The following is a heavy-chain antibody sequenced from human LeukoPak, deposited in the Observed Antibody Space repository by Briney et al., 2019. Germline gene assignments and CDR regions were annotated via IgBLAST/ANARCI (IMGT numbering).Heavy chain of an antibody. Sequence: GGSLRLSCAASGFTVSSNYMSWVRQAPGKGLEWVSVIYSGGSTYYADSVKGRSTISRDNSKNTLYFQMNSLRAEDTAVYYCAREGPRGNSQFDYWGQGTLVTVSS. J-gene: IGHJ4*02. D-gene: IGHD2/OR15-2a*01. CDR2: IYSGGST. V-gene: IGHV3-53*01. CDR1: GFTVSSNY. CDR3: AREGPRGNSQFDY.